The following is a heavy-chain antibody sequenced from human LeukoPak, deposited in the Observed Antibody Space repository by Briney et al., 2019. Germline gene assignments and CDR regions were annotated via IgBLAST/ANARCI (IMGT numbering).Heavy chain of an antibody. Sequence: PSETLSFTCAVYGGSFSGYYWSWIRQPPGEGLEWIGEINHSGSTNYNPSLKSRVTISVDTSKNQFSLKLSSVTAADTAVYYCARGFTAARRRGGSYFDYWGQGTLVTVSS. J-gene: IGHJ4*02. D-gene: IGHD6-6*01. CDR2: INHSGST. V-gene: IGHV4-34*01. CDR1: GGSFSGYY. CDR3: ARGFTAARRRGGSYFDY.